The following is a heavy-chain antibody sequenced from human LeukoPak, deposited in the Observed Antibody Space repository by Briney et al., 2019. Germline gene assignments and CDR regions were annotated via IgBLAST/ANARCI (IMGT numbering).Heavy chain of an antibody. J-gene: IGHJ4*02. CDR3: AKAGSSGWYYFDY. CDR1: GFTFSSYA. CDR2: ISVSGGST. D-gene: IGHD6-19*01. Sequence: PGGSLRLSCAASGFTFSSYAMSWVRQAPGKGLEWVSAISVSGGSTYYADSVKGRFTISRDNSKNTLYLQMNSLRAEDTAVYYCAKAGSSGWYYFDYWGQGTLVTVSS. V-gene: IGHV3-23*01.